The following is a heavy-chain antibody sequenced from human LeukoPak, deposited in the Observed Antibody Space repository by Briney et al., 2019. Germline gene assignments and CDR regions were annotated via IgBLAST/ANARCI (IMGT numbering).Heavy chain of an antibody. Sequence: SETLSLTCTASGYSISSGYYWGWIRQPPGKGLEWIGSIYHSGSTYYNPSLKSRVTISVDTSKNQFSLKLSSVTAADTAVYYCARWGGTTPFDYWGQGTLVTVSS. CDR1: GYSISSGYY. CDR2: IYHSGST. D-gene: IGHD3-16*01. CDR3: ARWGGTTPFDY. J-gene: IGHJ4*02. V-gene: IGHV4-38-2*02.